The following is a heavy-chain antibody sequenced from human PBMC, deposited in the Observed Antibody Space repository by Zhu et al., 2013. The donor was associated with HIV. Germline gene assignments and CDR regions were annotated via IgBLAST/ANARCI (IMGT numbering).Heavy chain of an antibody. CDR1: GYTLTELS. Sequence: QVQLVQSGAEVKKPGASVKVSCKVSGYTLTELSMHWVRQAPGKGLEWMGGFDPEDFGTIYAQKFQGRVTMTVDTSAGTAYMELSRLRFDDTAVYYCVRSPGYYYFDYWAREPWSPSPQ. J-gene: IGHJ4*02. CDR3: VRSPGYYYFDY. V-gene: IGHV1-24*01. CDR2: FDPEDFGT. D-gene: IGHD1-26*01.